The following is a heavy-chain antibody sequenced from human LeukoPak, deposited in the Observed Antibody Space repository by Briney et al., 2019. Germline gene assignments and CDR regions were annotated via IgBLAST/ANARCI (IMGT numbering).Heavy chain of an antibody. CDR3: AKMRGHPREAYYFDS. D-gene: IGHD1-26*01. Sequence: GGSLRLSCATSGFTFSSFAVGWVRQAPGKGLEWVSSIDNGGTTYYAGSVKGRFTISRDNSKNTLYLQVNSLRAEDTAVYYCAKMRGHPREAYYFDSWGQGALVTVSS. CDR2: IDNGGTT. J-gene: IGHJ4*02. V-gene: IGHV3-23*01. CDR1: GFTFSSFA.